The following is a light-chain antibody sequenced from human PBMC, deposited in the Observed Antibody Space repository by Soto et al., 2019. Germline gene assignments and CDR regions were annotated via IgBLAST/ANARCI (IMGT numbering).Light chain of an antibody. Sequence: SCRASQSVSSYLAWYQQKPGQAPRLLIDGASSRATGIPARFSGSGSGTEFTLTISSLQSEDLAVYYCQQYHNWPQTFGQGTKVDIK. J-gene: IGKJ1*01. CDR2: GAS. CDR1: QSVSSY. V-gene: IGKV3D-15*01. CDR3: QQYHNWPQT.